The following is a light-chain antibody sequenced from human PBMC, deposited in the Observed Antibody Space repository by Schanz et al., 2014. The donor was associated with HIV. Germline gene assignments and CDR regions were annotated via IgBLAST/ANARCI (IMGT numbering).Light chain of an antibody. CDR2: GAS. Sequence: EMVMTQSPATLSASPGERATLSCRASQSIGSNLAWYQQKPRQAPRLLIYGASTRAPSFPARVSGSGSGTEFTLTISSLQSEDFAVYYCQQYNTWPRTFGQGTKVELK. V-gene: IGKV3-15*01. CDR1: QSIGSN. J-gene: IGKJ1*01. CDR3: QQYNTWPRT.